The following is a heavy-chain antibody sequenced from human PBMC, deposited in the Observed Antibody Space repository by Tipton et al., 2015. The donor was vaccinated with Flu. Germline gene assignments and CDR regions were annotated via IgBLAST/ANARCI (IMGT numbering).Heavy chain of an antibody. CDR3: AREGDTARGMAAFDI. V-gene: IGHV4-31*02. CDR1: GGSINSGDYY. Sequence: LRLSCTVSGGSINSGDYYWSWIRQHPGKGLEWIGYIYYSESTYYNPSLKRRVTISVDTSKNQFSLKLSSVTAAVTAVYYCAREGDTARGMAAFDIWGQGTMVTVSS. J-gene: IGHJ3*02. D-gene: IGHD5-18*01. CDR2: IYYSEST.